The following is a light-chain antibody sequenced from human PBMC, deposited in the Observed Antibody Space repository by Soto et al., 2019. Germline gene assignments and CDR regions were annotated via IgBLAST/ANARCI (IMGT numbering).Light chain of an antibody. CDR3: ISYTGRSTSDV. CDR1: RSDIGSYNY. CDR2: GVS. Sequence: QSALTQPASVSGSPGQAITISCSGTRSDIGSYNYVAWYQQFPGKTPKILIYGVSNRPSGVSSRFSGSKSGNTASLTISGLQAEDEADYYCISYTGRSTSDVFGSGTKLTVL. V-gene: IGLV2-14*01. J-gene: IGLJ1*01.